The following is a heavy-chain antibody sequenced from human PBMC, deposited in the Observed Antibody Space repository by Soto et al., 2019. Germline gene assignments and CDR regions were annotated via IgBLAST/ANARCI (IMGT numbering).Heavy chain of an antibody. CDR1: GFTFSTYG. Sequence: QVQLVESGGGVVQPGRSLRLSCVASGFTFSTYGMHWVRQAPGKGLEWVAVISYDGRNKYYADSVKGRLTISRDNSXXTXYXXMNSLRGEDTAVYYCAKGQHCSTTSCYFYHYGMDVWGQGTTVAVSS. J-gene: IGHJ6*02. CDR2: ISYDGRNK. D-gene: IGHD2-2*01. CDR3: AKGQHCSTTSCYFYHYGMDV. V-gene: IGHV3-30*18.